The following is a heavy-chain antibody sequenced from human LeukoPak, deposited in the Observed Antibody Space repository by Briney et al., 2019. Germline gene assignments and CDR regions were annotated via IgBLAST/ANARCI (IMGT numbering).Heavy chain of an antibody. CDR2: IKQDGSEK. J-gene: IGHJ4*02. D-gene: IGHD3-22*01. CDR1: GFTFSSYW. V-gene: IGHV3-7*03. Sequence: SGGSLRLSCAASGFTFSSYWMSWVRQAPGKGLEWVANIKQDGSEKYYVDSVKGRFTISRDNSKNTLYLQMNSLRAEDTAVYYCARGGVTMIVPILWGQGTLVTVSS. CDR3: ARGGVTMIVPIL.